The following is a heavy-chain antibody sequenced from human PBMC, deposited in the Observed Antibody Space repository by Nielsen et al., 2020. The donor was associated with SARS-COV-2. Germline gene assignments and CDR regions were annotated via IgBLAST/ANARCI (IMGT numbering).Heavy chain of an antibody. CDR1: GFTFDDYA. V-gene: IGHV3-43*02. J-gene: IGHJ6*02. D-gene: IGHD6-19*01. CDR2: ISGDGGST. Sequence: GGSLRLSCAASGFTFDDYAMHWVRQAPGKGLEWVSLISGDGGSTYYADSVKGRFTISRDNSKNSLYLQMNSLRTEDTALYYCAKDMPQWLVPMGYYGMDVWGQETTVTVSS. CDR3: AKDMPQWLVPMGYYGMDV.